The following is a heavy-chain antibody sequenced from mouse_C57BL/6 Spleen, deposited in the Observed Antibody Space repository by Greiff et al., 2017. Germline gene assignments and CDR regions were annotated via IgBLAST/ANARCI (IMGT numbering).Heavy chain of an antibody. CDR1: GYTFTSYD. J-gene: IGHJ2*01. D-gene: IGHD1-1*01. CDR2: IYPRDGST. Sequence: VQLQQSGPELVKPGASVKLSCKASGYTFTSYDINWVKQRPGQGLEWIGRIYPRDGSTKYNEKFKGKATLTVDTSSSTAYMELHSLPSEDSAVYFSVRRHYYYGSFDYWGQGTTLTVSS. CDR3: VRRHYYYGSFDY. V-gene: IGHV1-85*01.